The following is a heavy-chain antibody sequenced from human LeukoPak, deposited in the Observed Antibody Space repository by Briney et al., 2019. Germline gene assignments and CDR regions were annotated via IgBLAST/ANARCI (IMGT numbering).Heavy chain of an antibody. J-gene: IGHJ4*02. Sequence: APVKVSCKASGYSFTSYDINWVRQASGQGLEWMGWMNPNSGYAGFAQKFQGRVTSTRDTSTGTAYLELSSLRSEDTAVYFCARGEYYGSGSWGYWGQGTLVTVSS. CDR2: MNPNSGYA. CDR1: GYSFTSYD. V-gene: IGHV1-8*02. D-gene: IGHD3-10*01. CDR3: ARGEYYGSGSWGY.